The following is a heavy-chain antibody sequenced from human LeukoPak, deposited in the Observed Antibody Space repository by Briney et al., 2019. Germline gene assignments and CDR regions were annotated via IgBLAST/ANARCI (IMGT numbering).Heavy chain of an antibody. J-gene: IGHJ4*02. CDR1: GFTFNSYA. Sequence: GGSLRLSCAASGFTFNSYAMYWVRQAPGKGLEWVSGIFGSGGSAHYADSVKGRFTISRDNSKNTAYLQMDSLRVEDTAVYYCGKTTTGYSSGRYPGWPVDYWGQGTLVTVSS. CDR2: IFGSGGSA. CDR3: GKTTTGYSSGRYPGWPVDY. V-gene: IGHV3-23*01. D-gene: IGHD6-19*01.